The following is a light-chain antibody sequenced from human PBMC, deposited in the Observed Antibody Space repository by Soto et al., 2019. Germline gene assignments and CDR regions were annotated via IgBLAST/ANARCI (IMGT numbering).Light chain of an antibody. CDR3: NSYADSNTYV. J-gene: IGLJ1*01. CDR1: SSDVGRYNY. CDR2: DVS. Sequence: QSALTQPPSASGSPGQSVTISCTGTSSDVGRYNYVSWYQHHPGKAPKLIIYDVSQRPSGVPDRFSDSKSGNTASLTVSGLQAEDEADYYCNSYADSNTYVFGTGTKLTVL. V-gene: IGLV2-8*01.